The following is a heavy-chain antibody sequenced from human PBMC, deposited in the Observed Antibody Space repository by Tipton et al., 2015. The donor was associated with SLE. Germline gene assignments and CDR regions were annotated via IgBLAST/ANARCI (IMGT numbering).Heavy chain of an antibody. D-gene: IGHD5-12*01. V-gene: IGHV4-39*07. CDR2: IYYSGST. CDR3: ARATSGYDYAFDI. CDR1: GGSISSSSYY. Sequence: TLSLTCTVSGGSISSSSYYWGWIRQPPGKGLEWIGSIYYSGSTYYNPSLKSRVTISVDTSKNQFSLKLSSVTAADTAVYYCARATSGYDYAFDIWGQGTMVTVSS. J-gene: IGHJ3*02.